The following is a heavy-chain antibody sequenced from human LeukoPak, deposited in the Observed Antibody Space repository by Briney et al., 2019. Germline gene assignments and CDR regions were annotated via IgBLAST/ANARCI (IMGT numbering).Heavy chain of an antibody. Sequence: GRSLRLSCAASGFTFSSYGMHWVRQAPGKGLEWVAVIWYDVSNKYYADSVKGRFTISRDNSENTLYLQMNSLRAEDMAVYYCARGRRSYDILTGYYHHDAFDIWGQGTMVTVSS. D-gene: IGHD3-9*01. J-gene: IGHJ3*02. CDR1: GFTFSSYG. CDR3: ARGRRSYDILTGYYHHDAFDI. CDR2: IWYDVSNK. V-gene: IGHV3-33*01.